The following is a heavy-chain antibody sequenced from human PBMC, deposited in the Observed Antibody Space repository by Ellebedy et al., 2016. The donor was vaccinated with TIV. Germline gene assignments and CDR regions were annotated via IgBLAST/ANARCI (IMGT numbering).Heavy chain of an antibody. V-gene: IGHV3-7*01. CDR2: IRQDASEK. CDR3: ARDRGGQYSSDGYYDAFDI. D-gene: IGHD3-22*01. J-gene: IGHJ3*02. Sequence: GGSLRLSCAASGFTFSTYWMTWVRQAPGKGLEWVANIRQDASEKYYVDSVKGRFTISRDNAKNSLYLQMNSLRAEDTAVYYCARDRGGQYSSDGYYDAFDIWGQGTMVTVS. CDR1: GFTFSTYW.